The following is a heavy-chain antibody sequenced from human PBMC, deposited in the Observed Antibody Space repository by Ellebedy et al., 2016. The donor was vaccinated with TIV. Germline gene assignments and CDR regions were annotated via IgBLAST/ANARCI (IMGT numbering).Heavy chain of an antibody. V-gene: IGHV3-21*01. D-gene: IGHD2-2*01. CDR2: ISGGSGYK. J-gene: IGHJ5*02. CDR1: GFTFITYT. Sequence: PGGSLRLSCAASGFTFITYTMNWLRQAPGKGLEWVSSISGGSGYKYYADSVKGRFTISRDNAKNSLYLQMNSLTAEDTAVYYCARTGGVPAAMGNWFDRWGQGTLVTVSS. CDR3: ARTGGVPAAMGNWFDR.